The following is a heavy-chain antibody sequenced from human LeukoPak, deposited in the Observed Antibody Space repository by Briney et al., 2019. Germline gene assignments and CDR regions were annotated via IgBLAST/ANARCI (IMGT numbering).Heavy chain of an antibody. Sequence: GSSVKVSCKASGGTFSSYAISWVRQAPGQGLEWMGGIIPIFGTANYAQKFQGRVTITTDESTSTAYMELSSLRSKDTAVYYCARAGDYGDYVFCYWGQGTLVTVSS. V-gene: IGHV1-69*05. J-gene: IGHJ4*02. D-gene: IGHD4-17*01. CDR1: GGTFSSYA. CDR3: ARAGDYGDYVFCY. CDR2: IIPIFGTA.